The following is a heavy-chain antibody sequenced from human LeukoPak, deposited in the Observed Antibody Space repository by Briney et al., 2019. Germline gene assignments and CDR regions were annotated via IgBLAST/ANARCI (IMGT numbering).Heavy chain of an antibody. Sequence: GGSLRLSCATSGFTFSNAWMNWVRQAPGKGLEWVGRIRSNSGGGTIDYAAPVKGRFTLSRDDSKTTLYLQMNSLQTEDTAVYYCATDFYDSTWGQGTLVTVSS. V-gene: IGHV3-15*07. CDR2: IRSNSGGGTI. D-gene: IGHD3-22*01. J-gene: IGHJ5*02. CDR3: ATDFYDST. CDR1: GFTFSNAW.